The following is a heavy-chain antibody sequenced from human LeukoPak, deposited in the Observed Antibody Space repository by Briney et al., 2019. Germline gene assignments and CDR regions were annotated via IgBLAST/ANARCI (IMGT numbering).Heavy chain of an antibody. CDR1: GFPFSTYA. Sequence: PGGSLRLSCAASGFPFSTYAMGWVRQPPGQGLEWVSAISDSGGSTFYADSVKGRFTISRDNSKHTLYLQMNSLRAEDTAVYYCAKEGYRGRPHDAFDIWGQGTMVTVSS. CDR2: ISDSGGST. V-gene: IGHV3-23*01. D-gene: IGHD1-26*01. CDR3: AKEGYRGRPHDAFDI. J-gene: IGHJ3*02.